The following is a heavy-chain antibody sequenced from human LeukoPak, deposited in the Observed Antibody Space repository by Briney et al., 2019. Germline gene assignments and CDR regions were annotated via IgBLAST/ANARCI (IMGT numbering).Heavy chain of an antibody. D-gene: IGHD3-10*01. Sequence: SETLSLTCAVYGGSFSGYYWSWIRQPPGKGLEWIGGINHSGSTNYNPSLKSRVTISVDTSKNQFSLKLSSVTAADTAVYYCANENYYGSGSYPDYWGQGTLVTVSS. CDR2: INHSGST. CDR1: GGSFSGYY. V-gene: IGHV4-34*01. CDR3: ANENYYGSGSYPDY. J-gene: IGHJ4*02.